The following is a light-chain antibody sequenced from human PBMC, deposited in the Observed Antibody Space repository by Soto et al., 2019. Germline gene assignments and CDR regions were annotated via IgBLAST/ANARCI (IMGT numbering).Light chain of an antibody. CDR1: QSLTNS. CDR3: QHYNNWPLT. V-gene: IGKV3-15*01. J-gene: IGKJ4*01. Sequence: EIVLTQSPGTLSLSPGERATLSCRASQSLTNSRLAWYQQKPGQAPKVLIYATSTRATGIPARFSGSGSGTEFTLTISSLQSEDFAVYYCQHYNNWPLTFGGGTKVEIK. CDR2: ATS.